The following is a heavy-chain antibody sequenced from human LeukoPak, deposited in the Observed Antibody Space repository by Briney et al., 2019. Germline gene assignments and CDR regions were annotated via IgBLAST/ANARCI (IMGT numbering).Heavy chain of an antibody. Sequence: ASVNVSCKASGYTFTGYYMHWLRQAPGQGLEWMGWINPNSGGTNYAQKFQGGGTMTRGTSNSTAYMELSRLRSDDTAVYYCGRDFRDSLDYWGQGTLVTVSS. V-gene: IGHV1-2*02. J-gene: IGHJ4*02. CDR3: GRDFRDSLDY. CDR2: INPNSGGT. CDR1: GYTFTGYY.